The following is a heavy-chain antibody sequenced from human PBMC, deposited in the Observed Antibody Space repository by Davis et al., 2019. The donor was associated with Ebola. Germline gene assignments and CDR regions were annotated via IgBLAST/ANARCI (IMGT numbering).Heavy chain of an antibody. CDR3: ARVSVPFDGGHLYYYYYGMDV. V-gene: IGHV3-21*01. CDR1: GFTFSSYS. D-gene: IGHD3-3*02. Sequence: GGSLRLSCAASGFTFSSYSMNWVRQAPGKGLEWVSSISSSSSYIYYADSVKGRFTISRDNAKNSLYLQMNSLRAEDTAVYYCARVSVPFDGGHLYYYYYGMDVWGQGTTVTVSS. J-gene: IGHJ6*02. CDR2: ISSSSSYI.